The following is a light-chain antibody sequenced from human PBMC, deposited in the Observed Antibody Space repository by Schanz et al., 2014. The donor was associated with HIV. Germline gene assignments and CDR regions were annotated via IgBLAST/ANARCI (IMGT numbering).Light chain of an antibody. Sequence: DIQMTQFPSTLSASVGDRVTLTCRASQSIGDSLACFQQKPGRAPQLLIYGESTLPRGVPERFSGSGSGTEFSLTISSLQPDDFATYYCQQYTPYSHAFGQGTTLEI. CDR2: GES. V-gene: IGKV1-5*01. CDR1: QSIGDS. CDR3: QQYTPYSHA. J-gene: IGKJ2*01.